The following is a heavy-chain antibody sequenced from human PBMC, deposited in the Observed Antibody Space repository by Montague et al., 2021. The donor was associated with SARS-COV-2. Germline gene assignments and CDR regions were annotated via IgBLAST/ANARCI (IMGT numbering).Heavy chain of an antibody. J-gene: IGHJ3*01. Sequence: SVKVSCKVSGSSLSQTTIHWVRQTPVKGLEWMGSLDGQYGDTVYXQTLQGRVAMTADSSTETAYMELADLISDDTAVYYCTTHSISGVVIYAFAFWGQGTMVTVSS. CDR3: TTHSISGVVIYAFAF. V-gene: IGHV1-24*01. CDR1: GSSLSQTT. D-gene: IGHD3-3*01. CDR2: LDGQYGDT.